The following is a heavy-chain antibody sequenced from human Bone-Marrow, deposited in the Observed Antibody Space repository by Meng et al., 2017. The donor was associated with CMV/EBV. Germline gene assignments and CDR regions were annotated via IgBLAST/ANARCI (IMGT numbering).Heavy chain of an antibody. CDR1: GFTFDDYA. D-gene: IGHD2-2*01. CDR2: ISWDGGST. CDR3: ARDREVGYQLPYYYYYGMDV. Sequence: GESLKISCAASGFTFDDYAMHWVRQAPGKGLEWVSLISWDGGSTYYADSVKGRFTISRDNAKNSLYLQMNSLRAEDTAVYYCARDREVGYQLPYYYYYGMDVWGQGTTVTVSS. J-gene: IGHJ6*02. V-gene: IGHV3-43D*03.